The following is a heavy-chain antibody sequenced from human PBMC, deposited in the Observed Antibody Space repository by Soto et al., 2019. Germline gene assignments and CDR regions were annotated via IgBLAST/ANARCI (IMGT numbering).Heavy chain of an antibody. J-gene: IGHJ3*02. CDR2: IIPIFGTA. CDR1: GGTFSSCA. D-gene: IGHD3-9*01. V-gene: IGHV1-69*13. Sequence: SVKVSCKASGGTFSSCAISWVRQAPGQGLEWMGGIIPIFGTANYAQKFQGRVTITADESTSTAYMELSSLRSEDTAVYYCARDQDILTGPGAFDIWGQGTMVTV. CDR3: ARDQDILTGPGAFDI.